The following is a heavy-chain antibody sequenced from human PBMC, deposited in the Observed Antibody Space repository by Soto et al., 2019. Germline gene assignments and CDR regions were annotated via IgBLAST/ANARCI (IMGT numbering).Heavy chain of an antibody. D-gene: IGHD3-10*01. Sequence: GSLRLSCAASGFTFSDSYMSWIRQAPGKGLEWVSYIGSSVITIYYADSVKGRFTISRDNAKNSLYLHMNSLRAEDTAVYYCASLRYGSGSYVFDSWGQGTLVTAPQ. J-gene: IGHJ4*02. CDR1: GFTFSDSY. CDR3: ASLRYGSGSYVFDS. V-gene: IGHV3-11*01. CDR2: IGSSVITI.